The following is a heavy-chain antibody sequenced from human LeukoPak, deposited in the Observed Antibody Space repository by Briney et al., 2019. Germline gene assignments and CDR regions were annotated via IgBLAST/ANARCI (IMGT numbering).Heavy chain of an antibody. Sequence: GGSLRLSCAASGFTFSSYAMSWVRQAPGKGLEGVSAISGRGVSTYYAEWVKGRFTISRDNYKNTLSLQMNSVRAEDTAVYYCAKELRGYSYGHFDYWGQGTLVTVSP. D-gene: IGHD5-18*01. CDR3: AKELRGYSYGHFDY. J-gene: IGHJ4*02. V-gene: IGHV3-23*01. CDR2: ISGRGVST. CDR1: GFTFSSYA.